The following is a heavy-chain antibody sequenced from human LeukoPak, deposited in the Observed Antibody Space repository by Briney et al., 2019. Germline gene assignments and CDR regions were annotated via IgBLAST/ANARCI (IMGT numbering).Heavy chain of an antibody. CDR1: GFSFSNYW. D-gene: IGHD3-22*01. CDR2: INSDGINT. Sequence: GGSLRLSCAASGFSFSNYWMHWVRQAPGKGLVWVSRINSDGINTSYADSVKGRFTISRDNSKNTLYLQMNSLRAEDTAVYYCARGWRNYYDSSGYYPLDYWGQGTLVTVSS. J-gene: IGHJ4*02. V-gene: IGHV3-74*01. CDR3: ARGWRNYYDSSGYYPLDY.